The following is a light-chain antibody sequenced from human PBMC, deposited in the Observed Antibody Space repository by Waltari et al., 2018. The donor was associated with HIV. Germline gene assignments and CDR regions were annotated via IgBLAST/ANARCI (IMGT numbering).Light chain of an antibody. J-gene: IGKJ2*01. CDR1: QSVSSSY. Sequence: EIVLTQSPGTLSLSPGERATLSCRASQSVSSSYLAWYQQKPGQAPRLLIYGASSRATGIPDRFSGSGSGTDFTLTISRLEPEDLAVYYCQQYGSSPVYTFGQGTKLEI. CDR2: GAS. V-gene: IGKV3-20*01. CDR3: QQYGSSPVYT.